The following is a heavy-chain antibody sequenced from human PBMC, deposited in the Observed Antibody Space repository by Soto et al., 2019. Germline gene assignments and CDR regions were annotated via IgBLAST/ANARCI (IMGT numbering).Heavy chain of an antibody. V-gene: IGHV4-59*08. D-gene: IGHD7-27*01. J-gene: IGHJ2*01. CDR2: IYYSGNT. CDR1: GGSITNYY. Sequence: QVQLQESGPGLVKPSETLSLTCTVSGGSITNYYWSWIRQPPGKGLEWIGYIYYSGNTNYNPSLKSRVTISVDTSKNQFSLKLSSVTAADTAVYYCARRVSGDAHFYLWGRGTLVTVSS. CDR3: ARRVSGDAHFYL.